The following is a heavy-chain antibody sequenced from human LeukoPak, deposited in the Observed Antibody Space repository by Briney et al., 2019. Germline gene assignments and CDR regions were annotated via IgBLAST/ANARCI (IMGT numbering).Heavy chain of an antibody. CDR2: IYHSGST. D-gene: IGHD3-22*01. CDR3: ARGRRYDSSGYYLGNWFDP. J-gene: IGHJ5*02. CDR1: GGSISSHY. Sequence: PSETLSLTCTVSGGSISSHYWRWIRQPPGKGLEWIGYIYHSGSTYYNPSLKSRVTISVDRSKNQFSLKLSSVTAADTAVYYCARGRRYDSSGYYLGNWFDPWGQGTLVTVSS. V-gene: IGHV4-59*11.